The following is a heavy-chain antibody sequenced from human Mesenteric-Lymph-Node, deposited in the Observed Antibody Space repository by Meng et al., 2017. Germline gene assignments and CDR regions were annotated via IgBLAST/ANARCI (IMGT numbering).Heavy chain of an antibody. CDR3: ASFPPPGKQWLVTDY. CDR1: GGSISSGDSY. J-gene: IGHJ4*02. CDR2: IYYSGST. Sequence: QREEPGPGLVKPSQTPSPTCFGSGGSISSGDSYWSWIRQPPGKGLEWIGYIYYSGSTYYNPSLRSRITISVDTSKNQFSLKLSSVTAADTAVYYCASFPPPGKQWLVTDYWGQGTLVTVSS. D-gene: IGHD6-19*01. V-gene: IGHV4-30-4*01.